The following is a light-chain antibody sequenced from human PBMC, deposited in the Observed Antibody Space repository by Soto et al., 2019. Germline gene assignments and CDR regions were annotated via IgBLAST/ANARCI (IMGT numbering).Light chain of an antibody. V-gene: IGKV4-1*01. CDR2: WAS. CDR1: QSVLYSSNNKNY. CDR3: QQYYNTPWT. J-gene: IGKJ1*01. Sequence: DIVMTQSPDFLAVSLGERATINCKSSQSVLYSSNNKNYLAWYQQKPGQPPNLLIYWASTRESGVPDRFSGSGSGTNFTLTISSLQAEDVAVYYCQQYYNTPWTFGQGTKVEIK.